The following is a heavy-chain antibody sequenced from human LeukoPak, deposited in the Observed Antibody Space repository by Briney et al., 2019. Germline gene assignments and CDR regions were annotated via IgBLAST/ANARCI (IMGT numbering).Heavy chain of an antibody. J-gene: IGHJ4*02. CDR2: ITSGSRYI. CDR3: ARGSSWYSN. CDR1: GFTFTNYN. Sequence: GGSLRLSCAASGFTFTNYNMNWVRQAPGKGLEWVSSITSGSRYIYYGDSVKGRFTISRDNAKNTLYLQMNSLRAEDTAVYYCARGSSWYSNWGQGTLVTVSS. V-gene: IGHV3-21*01. D-gene: IGHD6-13*01.